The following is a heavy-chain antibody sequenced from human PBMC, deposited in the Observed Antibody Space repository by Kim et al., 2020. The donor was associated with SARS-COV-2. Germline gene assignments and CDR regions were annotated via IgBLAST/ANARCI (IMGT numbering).Heavy chain of an antibody. Sequence: GGSLRLSCAASGFTFSSYGMHWVRQAPGKGLEWVAVISYDGSNKYYADSVKGRFTISRDNSKNTLYLQMNSLRAEDTAVYYCARVRICSGGSCYSGYWGQGTLVTVS. V-gene: IGHV3-33*05. CDR2: ISYDGSNK. CDR1: GFTFSSYG. D-gene: IGHD2-15*01. CDR3: ARVRICSGGSCYSGY. J-gene: IGHJ4*02.